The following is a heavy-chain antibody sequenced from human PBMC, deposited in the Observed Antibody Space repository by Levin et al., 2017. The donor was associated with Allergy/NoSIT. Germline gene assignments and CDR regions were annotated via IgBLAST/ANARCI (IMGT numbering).Heavy chain of an antibody. Sequence: ASVKVSCKASRYIFSDYFIHGVRQAPGQGLEWMGWINPHSGDTKYAQEFQGRVTMTRDTSISTAYMELTRLTSDDTAVYYCARDLYNDDSVFGYWGQGTLVNVFS. CDR2: INPHSGDT. D-gene: IGHD3-22*01. J-gene: IGHJ4*02. CDR3: ARDLYNDDSVFGY. V-gene: IGHV1-2*02. CDR1: RYIFSDYF.